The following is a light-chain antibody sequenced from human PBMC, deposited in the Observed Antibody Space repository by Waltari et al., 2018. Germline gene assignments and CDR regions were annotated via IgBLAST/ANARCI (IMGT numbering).Light chain of an antibody. V-gene: IGLV2-14*03. CDR1: SGDVGFYNY. Sequence: QSALTQPASLSGSPGQSITISCTGTSGDVGFYNYVSLYQQHPGKAPRLSIYDVRERPSGVSNLFSGSKSGNTASLTISGLQAEDEADYYCNSYTGSSSWVFGGGTKLTVL. CDR3: NSYTGSSSWV. CDR2: DVR. J-gene: IGLJ3*02.